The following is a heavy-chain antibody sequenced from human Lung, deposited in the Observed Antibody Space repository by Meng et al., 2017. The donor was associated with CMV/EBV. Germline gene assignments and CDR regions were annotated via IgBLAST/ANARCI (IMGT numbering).Heavy chain of an antibody. CDR2: VCYSGST. CDR1: SISGSDFY. Sequence: SISGSDFYWGWIRQPPGKRLQGMGVVCYSGSTYYNPSLKSPVTISVDTSMTHFYLQLNSVTAADTAVYYCGRHFPPGIVVLPATIDYWGHGTLVTVSS. J-gene: IGHJ4*01. D-gene: IGHD2-2*01. V-gene: IGHV4-39*01. CDR3: GRHFPPGIVVLPATIDY.